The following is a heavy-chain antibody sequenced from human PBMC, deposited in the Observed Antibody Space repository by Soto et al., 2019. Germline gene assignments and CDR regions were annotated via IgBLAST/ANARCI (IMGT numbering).Heavy chain of an antibody. D-gene: IGHD3-10*01. J-gene: IGHJ3*02. Sequence: ASVKVSCKASGYTFTSYGISWVRQAPGQGLEWMGWISAYNGNTNYAQKLQGRVTMTTDTSTTTAYMELRSLRSDDTDVYYCARGLRNLQSPRGAFDIWGQGTMVTVSS. V-gene: IGHV1-18*01. CDR1: GYTFTSYG. CDR3: ARGLRNLQSPRGAFDI. CDR2: ISAYNGNT.